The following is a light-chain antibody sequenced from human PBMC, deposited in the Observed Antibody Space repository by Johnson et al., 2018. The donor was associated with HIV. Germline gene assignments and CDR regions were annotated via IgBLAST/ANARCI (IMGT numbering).Light chain of an antibody. J-gene: IGLJ1*01. Sequence: QSVLTQPPSVSAAPGQKVTISCSGSSSNIGNNYVSWYQQLPGTAPKLLIFENNKRPSGIPDRFSGSKSGTSATLGITGLQTGDEADYYLGTWDSSLSAGRVFGTGTKVTVL. CDR1: SSNIGNNY. CDR2: ENN. CDR3: GTWDSSLSAGRV. V-gene: IGLV1-51*02.